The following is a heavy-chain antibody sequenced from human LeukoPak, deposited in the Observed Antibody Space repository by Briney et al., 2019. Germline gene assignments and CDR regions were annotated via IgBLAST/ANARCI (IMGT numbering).Heavy chain of an antibody. CDR2: IYYSGGA. Sequence: SETLSLTCTVSGDSLRKSTFYWVWIRQPPGKGLEWIGSIYYSGGADYNPSLQSRVTISVDTSKNEFSLKVRSVTAADTAVYYCARGEGGFIDYWGQGTLVTVSS. J-gene: IGHJ4*02. CDR3: ARGEGGFIDY. V-gene: IGHV4-39*07. CDR1: GDSLRKSTFY.